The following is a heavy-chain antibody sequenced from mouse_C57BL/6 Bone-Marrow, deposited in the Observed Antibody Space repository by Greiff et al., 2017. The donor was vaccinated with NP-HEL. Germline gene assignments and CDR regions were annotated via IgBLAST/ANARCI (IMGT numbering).Heavy chain of an antibody. CDR1: GYTFTDYN. Sequence: VQLQQSGPELVKPGASVKIPCKASGYTFTDYNMDWVKQSHGQSLEWIGDINPNNGGTIYNQKFKGKATLTVDKSSSTAYMEIRSLTSEDTAVYYCAMTTVVKGAMDYWGQGTSVTVSS. J-gene: IGHJ4*01. D-gene: IGHD1-1*01. CDR3: AMTTVVKGAMDY. V-gene: IGHV1-18*01. CDR2: INPNNGGT.